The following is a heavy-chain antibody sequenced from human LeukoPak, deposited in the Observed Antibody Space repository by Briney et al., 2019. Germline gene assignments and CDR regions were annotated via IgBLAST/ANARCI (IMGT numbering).Heavy chain of an antibody. CDR1: GFTLSSYE. V-gene: IGHV3-48*03. D-gene: IGHD3-10*02. J-gene: IGHJ6*04. CDR2: ISSSGSTI. Sequence: PGGSLRLSCAASGFTLSSYEMNWVRQAPGKGLEWVSYISSSGSTIYYADSVKGRFTISRDNAKNSLYLQMNSLRAADTAVYYCAELGITTIGGVWGKGTTVTISS. CDR3: AELGITTIGGV.